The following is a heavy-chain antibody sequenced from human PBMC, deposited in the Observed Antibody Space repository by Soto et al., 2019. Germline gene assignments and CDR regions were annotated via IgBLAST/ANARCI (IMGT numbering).Heavy chain of an antibody. V-gene: IGHV5-51*01. J-gene: IGHJ6*02. CDR2: IYPGDSDT. D-gene: IGHD1-1*01. Sequence: GESLKISCKGSGYSFTSYWIGWVRQMPGKGLEWMGIIYPGDSDTRYSPSFQGQVTISADKSISTAYLQWSSLKASDTAMYYCATPGPRWNQRARNYYYYGMDVWGQGTTVTVSS. CDR1: GYSFTSYW. CDR3: ATPGPRWNQRARNYYYYGMDV.